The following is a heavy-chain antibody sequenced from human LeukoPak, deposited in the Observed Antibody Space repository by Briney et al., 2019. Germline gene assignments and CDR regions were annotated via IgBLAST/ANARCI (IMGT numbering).Heavy chain of an antibody. V-gene: IGHV3-30*04. CDR1: GFTFSNYA. CDR3: ASARMIREPIRY. CDR2: ISYDGSNK. J-gene: IGHJ4*02. Sequence: PGGSLRLSCAASGFTFSNYAMHWVRQSPGKGLEWVAVISYDGSNKYYAYSVKGRVTISRYNYDNKLYLQMNILRPKDQAVYFFASARMIREPIRYWGQGTLVTVSS. D-gene: IGHD3-16*01.